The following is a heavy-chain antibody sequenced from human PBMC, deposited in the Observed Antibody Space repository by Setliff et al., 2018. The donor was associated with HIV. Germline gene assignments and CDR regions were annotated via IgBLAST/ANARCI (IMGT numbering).Heavy chain of an antibody. V-gene: IGHV3-11*06. CDR3: ARAKVTAAWGYYFDY. CDR1: GFTFSDSY. J-gene: IGHJ4*02. Sequence: GESLKISCAASGFTFSDSYMSWIRQAPGKGLEWVSYISSSSSYTNYLDSVKGRFTISRDNAKNTLYLHMNSLRAEDTALYYCARAKVTAAWGYYFDYWGQGMLVTVSS. D-gene: IGHD6-13*01. CDR2: ISSSSSYT.